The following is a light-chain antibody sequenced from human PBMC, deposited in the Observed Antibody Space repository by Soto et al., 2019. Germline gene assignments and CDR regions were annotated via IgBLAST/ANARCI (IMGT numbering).Light chain of an antibody. CDR1: SSDVGGYNY. J-gene: IGLJ2*01. CDR3: QSYDNTLSGVV. CDR2: EVS. V-gene: IGLV2-8*01. Sequence: QSVLTQPPSASGSPGQSVTISCTGTSSDVGGYNYVSWYQQHPGKAPKLMIYEVSKRPSGVPDRFSASKSGTSASLAITGLQAEDEADYYCQSYDNTLSGVVFGGGTKLTVL.